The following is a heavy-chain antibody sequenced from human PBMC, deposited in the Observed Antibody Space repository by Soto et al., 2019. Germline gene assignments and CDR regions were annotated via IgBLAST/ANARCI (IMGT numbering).Heavy chain of an antibody. D-gene: IGHD1-26*01. Sequence: ASVKVSCKASGYTFTSYGISWVRQAPGQGLGWMGWISAYNGNTNYAQKLQGRVTMTTDTSTSTAYMELRSLRPDDTAVYYCVYGPRYSGSYRSWGQGTLVTVSS. CDR2: ISAYNGNT. J-gene: IGHJ5*02. CDR1: GYTFTSYG. CDR3: VYGPRYSGSYRS. V-gene: IGHV1-18*04.